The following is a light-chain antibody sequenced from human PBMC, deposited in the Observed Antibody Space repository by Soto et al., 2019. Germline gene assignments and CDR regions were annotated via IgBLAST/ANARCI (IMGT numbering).Light chain of an antibody. Sequence: EIVLTQSPGTLSLSPGERATLSCRASQSVSSSYLAWYQQKPGQAPRLLIYGASSRATGILDRFSGSGSGTDFTLTISRLEPEDFAVYYCQQYGRSLWTFGQGTKVEIK. J-gene: IGKJ1*01. CDR2: GAS. CDR3: QQYGRSLWT. CDR1: QSVSSSY. V-gene: IGKV3-20*01.